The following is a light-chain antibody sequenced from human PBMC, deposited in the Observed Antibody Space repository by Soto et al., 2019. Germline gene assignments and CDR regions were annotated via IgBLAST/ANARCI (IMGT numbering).Light chain of an antibody. CDR1: QSLLHITGETS. CDR2: EVS. Sequence: DVVMTQTPLSLSVAPGQPASISCKSSQSLLHITGETSLFWYLQKPGQSPQLLIYEVSTRVSGVPDRFSGSGSGTDFTLDISRVVSDDVGIYYCMQNTHLPPTFGQGTRLG. V-gene: IGKV2-29*03. J-gene: IGKJ5*01. CDR3: MQNTHLPPT.